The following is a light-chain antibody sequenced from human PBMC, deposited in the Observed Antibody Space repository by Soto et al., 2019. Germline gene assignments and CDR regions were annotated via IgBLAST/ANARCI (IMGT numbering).Light chain of an antibody. V-gene: IGKV3-15*01. CDR2: GTS. Sequence: EIVMTQAPATQSVSPGEIATLSCRASQSVSSNLAWYQQKPGQAPRLLIYGTSTRATGIPARFSGSGSGTEFTLTIRSLQSEDFAVYYCQHYNNWPRTFGQGTKVDIK. CDR3: QHYNNWPRT. J-gene: IGKJ1*01. CDR1: QSVSSN.